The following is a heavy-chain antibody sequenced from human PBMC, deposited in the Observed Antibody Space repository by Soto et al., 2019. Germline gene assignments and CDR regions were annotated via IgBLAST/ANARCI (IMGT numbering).Heavy chain of an antibody. D-gene: IGHD6-13*01. CDR3: AHSLSVFSSGWSYFDY. J-gene: IGHJ4*02. CDR1: GFSLSTSGVG. CDR2: IYWNDDK. Sequence: QITLKESGPTLVKPTQTLTLTCTFSGFSLSTSGVGVGWIRQPPGKALEWLALIYWNDDKRYSPSLKSRLTITQDTSKNQVVLTMTNMDPVDTATYYCAHSLSVFSSGWSYFDYWGQGTLVTVSS. V-gene: IGHV2-5*01.